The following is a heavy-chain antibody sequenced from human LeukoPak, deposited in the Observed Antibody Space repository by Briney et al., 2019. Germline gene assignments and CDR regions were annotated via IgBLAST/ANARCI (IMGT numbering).Heavy chain of an antibody. CDR1: GFTFSNYW. CDR2: IKQDGSEK. D-gene: IGHD5-24*01. V-gene: IGHV3-7*05. CDR3: ARASDPWLQLT. J-gene: IGHJ5*02. Sequence: TGGSLRLSCAASGFTFSNYWMIWVRQAPGKGLEWAGNIKQDGSEKRYADSVRGRFSISRDNAQTPLYLQMNSLRAEDTAVYYCARASDPWLQLTWGQGTLVTVSS.